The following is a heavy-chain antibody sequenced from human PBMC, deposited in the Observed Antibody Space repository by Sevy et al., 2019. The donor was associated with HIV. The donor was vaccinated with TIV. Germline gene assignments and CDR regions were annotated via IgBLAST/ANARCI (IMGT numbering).Heavy chain of an antibody. Sequence: SLKISCAASGFTFDDYAMHWVRQAPGKGLEWVSGISWNSGSIGYADSVKGRFTISRDNAKNSLYLQMNSLRAEDTALYYCAKDIFRVGIAAAGTNFDYWGQGTLVTVSS. CDR2: ISWNSGSI. D-gene: IGHD6-13*01. CDR1: GFTFDDYA. J-gene: IGHJ4*02. CDR3: AKDIFRVGIAAAGTNFDY. V-gene: IGHV3-9*01.